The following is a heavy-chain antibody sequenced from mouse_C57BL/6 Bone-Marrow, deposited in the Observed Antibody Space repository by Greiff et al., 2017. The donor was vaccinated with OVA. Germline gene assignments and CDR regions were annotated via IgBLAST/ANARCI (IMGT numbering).Heavy chain of an antibody. CDR1: GYTFTSYW. Sequence: LQLQQPGAELVKPGASVKLSCKASGYTFTSYWMQWVKQRPGQGLEWIGEIDPSDSYTNYNQKFKGKATLTVDTSSSTAYMQLSSLTSEDSAVYYCARTDDYGYAMDYWGQGTSVTVSS. D-gene: IGHD2-4*01. J-gene: IGHJ4*01. V-gene: IGHV1-50*01. CDR2: IDPSDSYT. CDR3: ARTDDYGYAMDY.